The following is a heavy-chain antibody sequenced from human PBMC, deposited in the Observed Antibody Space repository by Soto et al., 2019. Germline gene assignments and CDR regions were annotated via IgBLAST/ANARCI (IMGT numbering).Heavy chain of an antibody. V-gene: IGHV4-30-2*01. J-gene: IGHJ5*02. CDR2: ILNGRST. D-gene: IGHD2-2*01. CDR3: PRGRVVVPAAVMFNCLDP. CDR1: GATITWGDSS. Sequence: SETLSLTGAISGATITWGDSSWNWIRQPPGKGLAWIGYILNGRSTYYNPPLRSRVTISVDRSSTQFSLKMSSVTAADTAVYYCPRGRVVVPAAVMFNCLDPWGQGTLVSVS.